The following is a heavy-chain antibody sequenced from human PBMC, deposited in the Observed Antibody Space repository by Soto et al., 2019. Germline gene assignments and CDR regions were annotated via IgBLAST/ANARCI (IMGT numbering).Heavy chain of an antibody. Sequence: ASVKVSCKASGYTFTGYYMHWVRQAPGQGLEWMGWINPNSGGTNYAQKFQGRVTMTRDTSISTAYMELSRLRSDDTAVYYCASAHYDILTGSLTFDYWGQGTLVTVS. J-gene: IGHJ4*02. CDR2: INPNSGGT. D-gene: IGHD3-9*01. CDR3: ASAHYDILTGSLTFDY. V-gene: IGHV1-2*02. CDR1: GYTFTGYY.